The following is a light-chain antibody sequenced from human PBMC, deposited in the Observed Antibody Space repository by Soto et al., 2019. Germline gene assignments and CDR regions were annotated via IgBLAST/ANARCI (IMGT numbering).Light chain of an antibody. Sequence: DVQMTQSPSSLSASVGDRVTITCRARQGIAPYLAWFQQKPGKVPKLLIYAASTLQSGVPSRFSGSGSGTDFTLTISRLQPEDVGTYYCQQYNSAPLTFGGGTKVEIK. CDR3: QQYNSAPLT. CDR2: AAS. V-gene: IGKV1-27*01. CDR1: QGIAPY. J-gene: IGKJ4*01.